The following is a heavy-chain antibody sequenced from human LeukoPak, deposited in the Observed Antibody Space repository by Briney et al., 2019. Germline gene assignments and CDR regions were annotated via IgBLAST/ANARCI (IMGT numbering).Heavy chain of an antibody. CDR1: GGSVSNYY. CDR3: ARWMGGSSWPYFDY. D-gene: IGHD6-13*01. CDR2: IYYSGST. V-gene: IGHV4-59*02. Sequence: SETLSLTCSVSGGSVSNYYWSWIRQPPGKGLEWIGYIYYSGSTNYNPSLKSRVTISVDTSKNQFSLKLSSVTAADTAVYYCARWMGGSSWPYFDYWGQGTLVTVSS. J-gene: IGHJ4*02.